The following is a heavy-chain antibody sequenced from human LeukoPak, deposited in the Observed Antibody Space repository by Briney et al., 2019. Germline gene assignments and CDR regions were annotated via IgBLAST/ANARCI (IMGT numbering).Heavy chain of an antibody. J-gene: IGHJ5*02. CDR1: GDSLSSSLQY. CDR3: VRQGAAGGWASYFDP. CDR2: VNYRDTA. Sequence: KSSDPLSLPCCVSGDSLSSSLQYWGWIRQPPGRDLEWIGCVNYRDTASYNPTLQSRATMSVDTSTNQISLRLTSMTAADTAGYFCVRQGAAGGWASYFDPWGEGTLVTVSS. D-gene: IGHD6-13*01. V-gene: IGHV4-39*01.